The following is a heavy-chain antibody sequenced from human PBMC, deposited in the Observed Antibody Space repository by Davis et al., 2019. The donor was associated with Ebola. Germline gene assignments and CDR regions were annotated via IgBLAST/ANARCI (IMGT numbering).Heavy chain of an antibody. V-gene: IGHV3-43*02. CDR3: ARGPMPSWYADYYKYGMDV. CDR1: GLTFDQFA. J-gene: IGHJ6*02. Sequence: PGGSLRLSCAASGLTFDQFAMHWVRQRPGKGLEWVSLINGDGDYTYYADSVKGRFTISRDNRKESLYLQTNSLRSEDTALYFCARGPMPSWYADYYKYGMDVWGQGTTVTASS. CDR2: INGDGDYT. D-gene: IGHD6-13*01.